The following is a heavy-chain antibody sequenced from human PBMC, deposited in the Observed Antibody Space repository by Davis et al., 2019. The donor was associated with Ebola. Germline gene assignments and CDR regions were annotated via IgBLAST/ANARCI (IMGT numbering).Heavy chain of an antibody. CDR1: GFTFSGNW. CDR2: VNNDGSIT. V-gene: IGHV3-74*01. Sequence: HTGGSLRLSCAASGFTFSGNWMNWVRQVPGKGLVWVSRVNNDGSITTYADSVRGRFTISRDNNKNSLYLQMNNLRPEDSALYYCANLFGGLDVAGSIPVDAFDAWGQGTMVTVSS. D-gene: IGHD6-19*01. CDR3: ANLFGGLDVAGSIPVDAFDA. J-gene: IGHJ3*01.